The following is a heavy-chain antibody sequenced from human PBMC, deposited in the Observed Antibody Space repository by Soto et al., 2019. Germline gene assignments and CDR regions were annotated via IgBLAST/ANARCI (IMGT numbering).Heavy chain of an antibody. J-gene: IGHJ4*02. Sequence: QVQLVESGGGVVQPGRSLRLSCAASGFTFSSYGMHWVRQAPGKGLEWVAVISYDGSNKYYADSVKGRFTISRDNSKNTLYLQMNSLRAEDTAVYYCEKDSSQSLTGYPDTDFDYWGQGTLVTVSS. D-gene: IGHD3-9*01. CDR2: ISYDGSNK. CDR3: EKDSSQSLTGYPDTDFDY. V-gene: IGHV3-30*18. CDR1: GFTFSSYG.